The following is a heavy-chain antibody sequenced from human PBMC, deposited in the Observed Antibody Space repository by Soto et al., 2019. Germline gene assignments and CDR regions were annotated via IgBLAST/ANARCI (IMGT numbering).Heavy chain of an antibody. CDR1: GYTFTSND. V-gene: IGHV1-8*01. CDR2: MNPNSGNT. Sequence: GAAVKLCFKASGYTFTSNDINWVRQATGQGLDCSGWMNPNSGNTGYAQKFQGRVTMTRNPSISTAYMELSSLRSEDTAVYYCARPHPGGYGRGPSCYPADAFDIW. CDR3: ARPHPGGYGRGPSCYPADAFDI. J-gene: IGHJ3*02. D-gene: IGHD2-15*01.